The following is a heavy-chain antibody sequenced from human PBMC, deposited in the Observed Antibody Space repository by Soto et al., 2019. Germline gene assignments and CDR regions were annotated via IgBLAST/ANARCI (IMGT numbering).Heavy chain of an antibody. CDR1: GGSISSGHYY. D-gene: IGHD3-10*01. Sequence: QVQLQESGPGLVKPSQTLSLTCSVSGGSISSGHYYWSWIRQPPGKGLEWIGNIYYSGNTYYNPSLKSRVIISIDTSKHRFSLKGGSVTAADTAVYYCAGSALYGMDVWGQGTTVTVSS. V-gene: IGHV4-30-4*01. CDR2: IYYSGNT. CDR3: AGSALYGMDV. J-gene: IGHJ6*02.